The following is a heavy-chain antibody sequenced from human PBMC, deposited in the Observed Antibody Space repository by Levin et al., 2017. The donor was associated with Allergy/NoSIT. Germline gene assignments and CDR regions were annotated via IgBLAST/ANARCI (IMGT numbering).Heavy chain of an antibody. V-gene: IGHV3-30*18. CDR2: ISYDGGDK. D-gene: IGHD6-19*01. CDR3: AKDSSGWSADYYFDH. Sequence: GGSLRLSCAASGFTFSNYGMHWVRQAPGKGLEWVAVISYDGGDKKYADSVKGRFTISRDNSKNTLYLQMNSLRAEDTAVYFCAKDSSGWSADYYFDHWGQGTLVTVSS. J-gene: IGHJ4*02. CDR1: GFTFSNYG.